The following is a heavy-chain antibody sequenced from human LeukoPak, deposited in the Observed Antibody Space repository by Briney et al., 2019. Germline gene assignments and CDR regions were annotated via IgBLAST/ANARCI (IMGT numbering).Heavy chain of an antibody. Sequence: SETLSLTCTVSGGSMSTYYWTWIRQSSGKGLEWIGYMHHSGSSNYNPSLRSRVTISLDTSQSRFSLKLSSVTAADTAVYFCVALISCTGGSCPFDFWGQGTLVTVSS. D-gene: IGHD2-15*01. V-gene: IGHV4-59*01. J-gene: IGHJ4*02. CDR3: VALISCTGGSCPFDF. CDR2: MHHSGSS. CDR1: GGSMSTYY.